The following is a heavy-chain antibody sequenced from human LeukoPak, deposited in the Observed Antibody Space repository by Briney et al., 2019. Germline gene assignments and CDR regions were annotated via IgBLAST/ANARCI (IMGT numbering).Heavy chain of an antibody. CDR2: IYSGGST. V-gene: IGHV3-66*01. D-gene: IGHD3-10*01. CDR3: AKARLWFGERYYFDY. Sequence: GGSLRLSCAASGFTVSSNYMSWVRQAPGKGLEWVSVIYSGGSTYYADSVKGRFTISRDNSKNTLYLQMNSLRAEDTAVYYCAKARLWFGERYYFDYWGQGTLVTVSS. CDR1: GFTVSSNY. J-gene: IGHJ4*02.